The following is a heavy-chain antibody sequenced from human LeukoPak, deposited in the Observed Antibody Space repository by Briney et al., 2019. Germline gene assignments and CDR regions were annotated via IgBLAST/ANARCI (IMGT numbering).Heavy chain of an antibody. D-gene: IGHD5-12*01. CDR2: IYSDAT. CDR3: AKGSMGRCSGNSCYSVY. Sequence: GGSLRLSCAASGFTFSSYWIHWVRQAPGKGLVWVSRIYSDATYYADSVKGRFTISRDNSKNTLYLQMNSLRVEDTAVYYCAKGSMGRCSGNSCYSVYWGQGALVTVSS. J-gene: IGHJ4*02. V-gene: IGHV3-74*01. CDR1: GFTFSSYW.